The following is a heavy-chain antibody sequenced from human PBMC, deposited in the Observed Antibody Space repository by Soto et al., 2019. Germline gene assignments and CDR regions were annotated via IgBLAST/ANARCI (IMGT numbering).Heavy chain of an antibody. V-gene: IGHV1-69*01. CDR2: IIPIVGTA. J-gene: IGHJ4*02. D-gene: IGHD1-26*01. CDR1: GGPFSSYS. Sequence: QVQLVQSGAEVKQPGSSVKVSCKASGGPFSSYSINWVRQAPGQGLEWMGEIIPIVGTANYAQTVQGRVTITADESTSTAYMALSSRRSEDTVVYYCARDGGRHSGGIDYWGQGTLVTVSS. CDR3: ARDGGRHSGGIDY.